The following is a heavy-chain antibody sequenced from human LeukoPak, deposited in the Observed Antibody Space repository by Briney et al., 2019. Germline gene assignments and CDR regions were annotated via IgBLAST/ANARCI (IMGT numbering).Heavy chain of an antibody. J-gene: IGHJ4*02. CDR3: ARDVYYYDSSGYYYQDVRFDY. CDR1: GGTFSSYA. V-gene: IGHV1-18*01. D-gene: IGHD3-22*01. CDR2: ISAYNGNT. Sequence: GSSVKVSCKASGGTFSSYAISWVRQAPGQGLEWMGWISAYNGNTNYAQKLQGRVTMTTDTSTSTAYMELRSLRSDDTAVYYCARDVYYYDSSGYYYQDVRFDYWGQGTLVTVSS.